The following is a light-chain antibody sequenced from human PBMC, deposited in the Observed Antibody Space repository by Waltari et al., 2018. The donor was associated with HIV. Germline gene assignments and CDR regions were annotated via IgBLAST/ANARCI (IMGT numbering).Light chain of an antibody. CDR1: QSVLYSSNNKNY. V-gene: IGKV4-1*01. CDR2: WAS. CDR3: QQSYSTPRP. Sequence: DIVLTQSPDSLAVYLGERATINCKSSQSVLYSSNNKNYLAWYQQRPGQPPKMLIYWASTRESGVPDRFTGSGSGTNFTLTISSLQAEDVAVYYCQQSYSTPRPFGQGTKVEIK. J-gene: IGKJ1*01.